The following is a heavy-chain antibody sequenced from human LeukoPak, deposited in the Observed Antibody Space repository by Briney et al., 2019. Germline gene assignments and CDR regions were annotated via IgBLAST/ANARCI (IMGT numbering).Heavy chain of an antibody. CDR2: IYHSGST. CDR3: ASLGATENAFDI. V-gene: IGHV4-4*02. CDR1: GGSISSSNW. J-gene: IGHJ3*02. Sequence: PSETLSLTCAVSGGSISSSNWWSWVRQPPGKGLEWIGEIYHSGSTNYNPSLKSRVTMSVDKSKNQFSLKLSSVTAADTAVYYCASLGATENAFDIWGQGTMVTVSS. D-gene: IGHD1-26*01.